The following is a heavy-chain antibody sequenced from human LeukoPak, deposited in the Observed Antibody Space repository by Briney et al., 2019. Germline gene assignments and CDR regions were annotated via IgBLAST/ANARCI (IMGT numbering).Heavy chain of an antibody. CDR2: IDWDDDK. D-gene: IGHD2-21*02. J-gene: IGHJ3*02. CDR3: ARMADMVVTARSWDAFDI. CDR1: GFSLSTSGMR. V-gene: IGHV2-70*04. Sequence: SGPALVKPIQTLTLTCTFSGFSLSTSGMRVSWIRQPPGKALEWLARIDWDDDKFYGTSLKTRLTISKDTSKNQVVLTMTNMDPVDTATYYCARMADMVVTARSWDAFDIWGQGTMVSVSS.